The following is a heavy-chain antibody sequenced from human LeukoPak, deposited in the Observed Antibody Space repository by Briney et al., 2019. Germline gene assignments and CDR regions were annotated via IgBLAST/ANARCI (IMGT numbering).Heavy chain of an antibody. Sequence: GGSLRLSCAASGFTFSSYGMHWVRQAPGKGLEWVAFIRYDGSNKYYADSVKGRFTISRDNSKNTLYLQMNSLRAEDTAVYYCARDLRFLEWLSTPDDYWGQGTLVTVSS. J-gene: IGHJ4*02. CDR2: IRYDGSNK. CDR1: GFTFSSYG. V-gene: IGHV3-30*02. CDR3: ARDLRFLEWLSTPDDY. D-gene: IGHD3-3*01.